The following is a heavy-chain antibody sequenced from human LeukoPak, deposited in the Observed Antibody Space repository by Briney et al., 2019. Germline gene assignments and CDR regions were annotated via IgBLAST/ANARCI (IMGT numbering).Heavy chain of an antibody. CDR2: ISPAGGTT. J-gene: IGHJ3*02. Sequence: PGGSLRLSCAVSGFTFSSEAMGWVRQLPGGGLEWVSTISPAGGTTYYAESMKGRFTISRDNSKSTLYLQMNSLRVEDTAVYYCARESTYIWGQGTMVTVSS. V-gene: IGHV3-23*01. CDR1: GFTFSSEA. CDR3: ARESTYI.